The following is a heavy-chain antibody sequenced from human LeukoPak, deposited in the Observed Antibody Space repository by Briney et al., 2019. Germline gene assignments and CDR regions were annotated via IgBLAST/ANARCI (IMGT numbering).Heavy chain of an antibody. Sequence: ASVKVSCKASGYTFTGYYMHWVRQAPGQGLEWMGWINPNSGGTNYAQKFQGRVTMTRDTSISTAYMELSRLRSDDTAVYYCARDLGGLWFGEVRGNYYYYMDVWGKGTTVTVSS. CDR2: INPNSGGT. J-gene: IGHJ6*03. CDR1: GYTFTGYY. V-gene: IGHV1-2*02. CDR3: ARDLGGLWFGEVRGNYYYYMDV. D-gene: IGHD3-10*01.